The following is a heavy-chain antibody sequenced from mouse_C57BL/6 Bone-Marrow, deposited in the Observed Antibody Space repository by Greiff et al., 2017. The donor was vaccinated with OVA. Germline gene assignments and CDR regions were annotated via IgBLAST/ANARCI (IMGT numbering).Heavy chain of an antibody. CDR1: GYAFTNYL. CDR3: ARNYGCSLAY. J-gene: IGHJ3*01. D-gene: IGHD1-1*01. Sequence: VQLQQSGAELVRPGTSVKVSCKASGYAFTNYLIEWVKQRPGQGLEWIGVINPGSGGTNYNEKFKGKATLTADKSSSTAYMQLSSLTSEDSAVYFCARNYGCSLAYWAKGARVPVSA. V-gene: IGHV1-54*01. CDR2: INPGSGGT.